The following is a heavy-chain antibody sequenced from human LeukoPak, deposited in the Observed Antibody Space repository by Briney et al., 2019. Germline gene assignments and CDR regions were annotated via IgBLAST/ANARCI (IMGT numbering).Heavy chain of an antibody. CDR2: IYPGDSDT. J-gene: IGHJ3*02. CDR1: GYSFTSYW. V-gene: IGHV5-51*01. D-gene: IGHD1-26*01. Sequence: GESLKISCKGSGYSFTSYWIGWVRQMPGKGLEWMGIIYPGDSDTRYSSSFQGQVTISADKSISTAYLQWSSLKASDTAMYYCARRSPFIVGASDGNAFDIWGQGTMVTVSS. CDR3: ARRSPFIVGASDGNAFDI.